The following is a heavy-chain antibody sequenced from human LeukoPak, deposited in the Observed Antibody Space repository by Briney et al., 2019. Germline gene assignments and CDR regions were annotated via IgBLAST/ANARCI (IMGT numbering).Heavy chain of an antibody. CDR2: IYYSGST. CDR3: ARGRGTMVRGRYFDY. J-gene: IGHJ4*02. V-gene: IGHV4-39*07. CDR1: GGSISSSSYY. D-gene: IGHD3-10*01. Sequence: SETLSLTCTVSGGSISSSSYYWGWIRQPPGKGLEWIGSIYYSGSTYYNPSLKSRVTISVDTSKNQFSLKLSSVTAADTAVYYCARGRGTMVRGRYFDYWGQGTLVTVSS.